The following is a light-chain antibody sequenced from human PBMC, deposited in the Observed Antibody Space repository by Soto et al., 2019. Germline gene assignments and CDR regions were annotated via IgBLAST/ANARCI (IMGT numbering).Light chain of an antibody. V-gene: IGKV3-11*01. CDR3: QHRTNWPLT. J-gene: IGKJ4*01. CDR1: QSVSDY. CDR2: AAS. Sequence: EIVLTQSPATLSLSPGERATLSCRASQSVSDYLAWYQHKPGQAPRLLIYAASNRATGIPARFSGSGSGTDFALTINNLEPEDSAVYYCQHRTNWPLTFGGGTKVEI.